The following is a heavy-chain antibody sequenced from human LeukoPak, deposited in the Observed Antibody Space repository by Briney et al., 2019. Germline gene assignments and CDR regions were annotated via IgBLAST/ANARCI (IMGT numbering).Heavy chain of an antibody. V-gene: IGHV4-4*07. D-gene: IGHD6-19*01. Sequence: SETLSLTCTVSGGSISSYYWSWVRQPAGKGLEWIGRIYTSGSTNYNPSLKSRVTMSVDTSKNQFSLKLSPVTAADTAVYYCAREGEWLDFDYWGQGTLVTVSS. CDR2: IYTSGST. CDR3: AREGEWLDFDY. CDR1: GGSISSYY. J-gene: IGHJ4*02.